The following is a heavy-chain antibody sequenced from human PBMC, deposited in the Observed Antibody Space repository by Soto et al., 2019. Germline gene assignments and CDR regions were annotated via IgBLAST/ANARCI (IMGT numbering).Heavy chain of an antibody. V-gene: IGHV1-69*06. CDR2: IIPFFGTP. CDR3: ARDXXXXYSHFEY. CDR1: GFTFTSYA. J-gene: IGHJ4*02. Sequence: QVQLVQSGAEVKRPGSSVKVSCKASGFTFTSYALSWVRQAPGQGPEWMGGIIPFFGTPNYAQKFQGRVTITADKSTSTFYMDLSGLKSEDTAFYXXARDXXXXYSHFEYWGQGTLVTVSS. D-gene: IGHD3-22*01.